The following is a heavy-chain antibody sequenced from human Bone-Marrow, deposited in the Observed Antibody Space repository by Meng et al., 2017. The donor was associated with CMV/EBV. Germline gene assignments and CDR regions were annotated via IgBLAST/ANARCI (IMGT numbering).Heavy chain of an antibody. J-gene: IGHJ4*02. Sequence: SETLSLTCTVSGGSISSSGYYWGWIRQPPGKGLEWIGSMYYNENTYYNPSLKSRVTISIDASKNQFSLSLSSVTAADTAVYYCARLPGTMVTVHGWGQGTLVTGSS. V-gene: IGHV4-39*01. CDR2: MYYNENT. CDR1: GGSISSSGYY. CDR3: ARLPGTMVTVHG. D-gene: IGHD4/OR15-4a*01.